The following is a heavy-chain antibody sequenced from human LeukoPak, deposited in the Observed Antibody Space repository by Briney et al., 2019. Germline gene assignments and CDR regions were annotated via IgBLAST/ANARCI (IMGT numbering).Heavy chain of an antibody. J-gene: IGHJ4*02. D-gene: IGHD5-12*01. V-gene: IGHV3-7*01. CDR3: AKDRRYSGYDLGYYFDY. CDR1: GFTFSSYW. CDR2: IKQDGSEK. Sequence: PGGSLRLSCAASGFTFSSYWMSWVRQAPGKGLEWVANIKQDGSEKYYVDSVKGRFTISRDNAKNSLYLQMNSLRAEDTAVYYCAKDRRYSGYDLGYYFDYWGQGTLVTVSS.